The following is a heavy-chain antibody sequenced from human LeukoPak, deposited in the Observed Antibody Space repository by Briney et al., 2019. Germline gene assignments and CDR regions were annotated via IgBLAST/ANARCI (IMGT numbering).Heavy chain of an antibody. D-gene: IGHD3-16*01. Sequence: GSLRLSCAASGFTLKKYAMRGVREARGKGVEWVSAISGSGGNTYYADSVKGRFTISRDNSKNTLYLQMNSLRAEDTAVYYCAKEIMETTYFDYWGQGTLVTVSS. J-gene: IGHJ4*02. CDR1: GFTLKKYA. CDR2: ISGSGGNT. CDR3: AKEIMETTYFDY. V-gene: IGHV3-23*01.